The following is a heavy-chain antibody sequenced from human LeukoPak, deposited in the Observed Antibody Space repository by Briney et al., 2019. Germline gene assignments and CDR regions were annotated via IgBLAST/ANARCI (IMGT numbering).Heavy chain of an antibody. CDR2: ISSSSSTI. CDR1: GFTFSSYS. D-gene: IGHD3-3*01. V-gene: IGHV3-48*02. J-gene: IGHJ4*02. Sequence: PGGSLRLSCAASGFTFSSYSMNWVRQAPGRGLEWVSYISSSSSTIYYADSVKGRFTISRDNARNSLYLQMNSLRDEDTAVYYCARVVGYDFWSGYTRYETYFDYWVQGTLVTVSS. CDR3: ARVVGYDFWSGYTRYETYFDY.